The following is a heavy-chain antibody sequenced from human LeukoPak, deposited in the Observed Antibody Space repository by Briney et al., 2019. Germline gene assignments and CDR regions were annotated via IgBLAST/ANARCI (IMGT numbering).Heavy chain of an antibody. D-gene: IGHD3-9*01. CDR1: GYTLTELS. V-gene: IGHV1-24*01. J-gene: IGHJ6*04. Sequence: GASVKVSCKVSGYTLTELSMHWVRQAPGKGLEWMGGFDPEDGETIYAQKFQGRVTMTEDTSTDTAYMELSSLRSEDTAVYYCATLNIGPDYDILTGYAQTEYGMDVWGKGTTVTVSS. CDR2: FDPEDGET. CDR3: ATLNIGPDYDILTGYAQTEYGMDV.